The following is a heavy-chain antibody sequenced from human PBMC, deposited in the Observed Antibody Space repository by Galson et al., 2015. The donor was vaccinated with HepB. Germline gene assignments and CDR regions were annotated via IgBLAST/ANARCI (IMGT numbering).Heavy chain of an antibody. J-gene: IGHJ4*02. D-gene: IGHD3-22*01. CDR1: GFTFTSSA. V-gene: IGHV1-58*01. Sequence: SVKVSCKASGFTFTSSAVQWVQQARGQRLEWIGWIVVGSGNTNYAQKFQERVTITRDMSTSTAYMELSSLRSEDTAVYYCAAPIPDYDSSGGPPLGLDYWGQGTLVTVSS. CDR3: AAPIPDYDSSGGPPLGLDY. CDR2: IVVGSGNT.